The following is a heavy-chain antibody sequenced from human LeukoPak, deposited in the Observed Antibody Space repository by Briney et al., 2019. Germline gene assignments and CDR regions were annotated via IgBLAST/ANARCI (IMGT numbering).Heavy chain of an antibody. CDR2: IKSKTDGGTT. CDR1: GVTFRNAW. J-gene: IGHJ6*02. CDR3: TTGPFDYYGSASYLANGMDV. D-gene: IGHD3-10*01. V-gene: IGHV3-15*01. Sequence: PGGSLRLSCAASGVTFRNAWMSWVRQAPGKGLEWVGRIKSKTDGGTTDYTAPVKGRFTISRDDSKNTLYLQMNSLKIEDTAVYYCTTGPFDYYGSASYLANGMDVWGQGTTVTVSS.